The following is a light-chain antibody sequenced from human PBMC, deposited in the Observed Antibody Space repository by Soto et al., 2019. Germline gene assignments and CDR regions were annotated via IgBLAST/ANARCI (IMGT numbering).Light chain of an antibody. Sequence: ILMTQSPATLSVSPGEGATLSCRASQSVNSNLAWYQQKPVQVPRLLIYGASIRATGIPARFSGSGSGTEFTLTISSLQSEDFAVYYCQQYNNWWTFGQGTNVEIK. J-gene: IGKJ1*01. CDR2: GAS. V-gene: IGKV3-15*01. CDR3: QQYNNWWT. CDR1: QSVNSN.